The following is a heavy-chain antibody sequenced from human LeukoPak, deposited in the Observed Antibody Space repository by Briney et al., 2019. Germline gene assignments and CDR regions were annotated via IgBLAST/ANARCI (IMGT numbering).Heavy chain of an antibody. D-gene: IGHD3-10*01. V-gene: IGHV1-2*02. CDR3: ARARPGAYGSGSYPDY. J-gene: IGHJ4*02. Sequence: GASVKVSCKASGYTFTGYYMRWVRQAPGQGLEWMGRINPNSGGTNYAQKFQGRVTMTRDTSISTAYMELSRLRSDDTAVYYCARARPGAYGSGSYPDYWGQGTLVTVSS. CDR2: INPNSGGT. CDR1: GYTFTGYY.